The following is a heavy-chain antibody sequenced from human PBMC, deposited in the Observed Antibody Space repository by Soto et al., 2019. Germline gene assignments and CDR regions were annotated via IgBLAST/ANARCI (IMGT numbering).Heavy chain of an antibody. V-gene: IGHV3-7*01. CDR1: GFTFSNYW. CDR2: IKQDGSDK. D-gene: IGHD4-17*01. J-gene: IGHJ4*02. CDR3: ARNSDYAFDY. Sequence: PGGSLRLSCAASGFTFSNYWMSWVRQAPGKGLEWVAIIKQDGSDKYYVDSVKGRFTISRDNAKNSLYLQMNSLRTEDAAVYYCARNSDYAFDYWGRGTLVTVSS.